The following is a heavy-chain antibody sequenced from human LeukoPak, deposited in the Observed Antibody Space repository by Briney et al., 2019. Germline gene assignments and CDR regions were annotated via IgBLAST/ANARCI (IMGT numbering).Heavy chain of an antibody. CDR3: ARGSPDRYYYDSSGSDY. D-gene: IGHD3-22*01. CDR1: GYTFTGYY. CDR2: INPNSGGT. J-gene: IGHJ4*02. V-gene: IGHV1-2*02. Sequence: GASVKVSCKASGYTFTGYYMHWVRQAPGQGLEWMGWINPNSGGTNYAQKFQGGVTMTRDTSISTAYMELSRLRSDDMAVYYCARGSPDRYYYDSSGSDYWGQGTLVTVSS.